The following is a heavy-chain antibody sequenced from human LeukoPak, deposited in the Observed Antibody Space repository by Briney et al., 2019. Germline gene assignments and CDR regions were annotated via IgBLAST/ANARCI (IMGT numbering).Heavy chain of an antibody. CDR3: ARDLVFYDSSGYAIDY. D-gene: IGHD3-22*01. CDR1: GGTFSSYA. Sequence: GASVKVSCKASGGTFSSYAISWVRQAPGQGLEWMGGIIPIFGTANYAQKFQGRVTITADESTSTAYMELSSLRSEDTAVYYCARDLVFYDSSGYAIDYWGQGTLVTVSS. CDR2: IIPIFGTA. V-gene: IGHV1-69*01. J-gene: IGHJ4*02.